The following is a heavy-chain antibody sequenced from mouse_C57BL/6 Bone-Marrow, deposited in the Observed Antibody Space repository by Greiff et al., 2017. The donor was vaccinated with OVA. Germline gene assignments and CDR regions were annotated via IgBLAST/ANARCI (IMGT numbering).Heavy chain of an antibody. V-gene: IGHV5-6*01. J-gene: IGHJ2*01. D-gene: IGHD4-1*01. CDR3: ARHPGSFDY. CDR2: ISSGGSYT. CDR1: GFTFSSYG. Sequence: EVQLVESGGDLVKPGGSLKLSCAASGFTFSSYGMSWVRQTPDKRLEWVATISSGGSYTYYPGSVKGRFTISRDNAKTTLYLQMSSLKSEDTAMYYCARHPGSFDYWGQGTTLTVSS.